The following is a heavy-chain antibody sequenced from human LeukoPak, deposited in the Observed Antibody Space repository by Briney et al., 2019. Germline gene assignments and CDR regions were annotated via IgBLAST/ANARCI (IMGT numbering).Heavy chain of an antibody. J-gene: IGHJ4*02. V-gene: IGHV1-8*01. CDR1: GYTFTSYD. Sequence: GASVKVSCKASGYTFTSYDINWVRQATGQGLEWMGWMNPNSGNTGYAQKFQGRVTMTRNTSISTAYMELSSLRSEDTAVYYCATGHCGGDCYYFDYWGQGTLVTVSS. CDR2: MNPNSGNT. CDR3: ATGHCGGDCYYFDY. D-gene: IGHD2-21*02.